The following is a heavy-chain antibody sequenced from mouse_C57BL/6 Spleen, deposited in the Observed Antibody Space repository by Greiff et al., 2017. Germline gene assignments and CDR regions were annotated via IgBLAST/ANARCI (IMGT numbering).Heavy chain of an antibody. J-gene: IGHJ2*01. D-gene: IGHD1-1*01. CDR1: GYAFSSYW. CDR3: ARSPYDTTVVASYYFDY. Sequence: QVQLKQSGAELVKPGASVKISCKASGYAFSSYWMNWVKQRPGKGLEWIGQIYPGDGDTNYSGKFKGKATLTADKSSSTAYMQLSSLTSEDSAVYFCARSPYDTTVVASYYFDYWGQGTTLTVSS. V-gene: IGHV1-80*01. CDR2: IYPGDGDT.